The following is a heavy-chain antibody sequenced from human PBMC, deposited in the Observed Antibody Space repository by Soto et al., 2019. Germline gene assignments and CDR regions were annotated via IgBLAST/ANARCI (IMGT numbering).Heavy chain of an antibody. CDR1: GYSFTSYW. CDR2: IYPGDSDT. Sequence: PGESLKISCKGSGYSFTSYWIGWVRQMPGKGLEWMGIIYPGDSDTRYSPSFQGQVTISADKSISTAHLQWSSLKASDTAMYYCARLNSYGDYDLHWYYYGMDVWGQGTTVTVSS. D-gene: IGHD4-17*01. CDR3: ARLNSYGDYDLHWYYYGMDV. J-gene: IGHJ6*02. V-gene: IGHV5-51*01.